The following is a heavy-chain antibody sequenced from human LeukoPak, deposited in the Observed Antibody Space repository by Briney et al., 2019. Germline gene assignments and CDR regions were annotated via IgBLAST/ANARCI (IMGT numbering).Heavy chain of an antibody. CDR3: ARHLPTVTTPGVDFDY. J-gene: IGHJ4*02. Sequence: GESLKISCKGSGYSFTSYWIGWVRQMPGKGLEWMGIIYPGDSDTGYSPSFQGQVTISADKSISTAYLQWSSLKASDTAMYYCARHLPTVTTPGVDFDYWGQGTLVTVSS. D-gene: IGHD4-17*01. CDR2: IYPGDSDT. V-gene: IGHV5-51*01. CDR1: GYSFTSYW.